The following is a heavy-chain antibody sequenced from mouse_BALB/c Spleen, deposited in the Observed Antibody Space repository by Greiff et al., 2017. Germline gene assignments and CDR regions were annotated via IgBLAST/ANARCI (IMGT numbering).Heavy chain of an antibody. V-gene: IGHV14-1*02. J-gene: IGHJ3*01. CDR1: GFNIKDYY. CDR3: LYGGAY. CDR2: IDPENGNT. D-gene: IGHD1-1*02. Sequence: EVQLQQSGAELVKPGASVKLSCTASGFNIKDYYMHWVKQRPEQGLEWIGWIDPENGNTIYDPKFQGKASITADTSSNTAYLQLSSLTSEDTAVYYCLYGGAYWGQGTLVTVSA.